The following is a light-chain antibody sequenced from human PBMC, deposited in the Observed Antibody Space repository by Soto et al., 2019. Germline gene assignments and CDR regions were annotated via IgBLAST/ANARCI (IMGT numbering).Light chain of an antibody. CDR2: AAS. Sequence: DIQMTQSPSTPSGSVGDRVTITCRGMQAISSWLAWYQQKPGQAPKLLIYAASTWHSGVPSRFSGSGSGTDFTLTISCLQSEDFATYYCQQYCSSPRTFGQGTKVDIK. J-gene: IGKJ1*01. CDR3: QQYCSSPRT. CDR1: QAISSW. V-gene: IGKV1-5*01.